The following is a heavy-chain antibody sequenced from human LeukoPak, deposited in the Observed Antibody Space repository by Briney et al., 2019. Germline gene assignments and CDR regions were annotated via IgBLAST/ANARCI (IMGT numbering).Heavy chain of an antibody. J-gene: IGHJ5*02. CDR1: GSTFSSYA. CDR2: ISGSDGST. D-gene: IGHD1-14*01. V-gene: IGHV3-23*01. CDR3: ANKPAGFDP. Sequence: PGGSLRLSCAASGSTFSSYAMSWVRQAPGKGLEWVSAISGSDGSTYYADSVKGRFTISRDNSKNTLYLQMNSLRAEDTAAYYCANKPAGFDPWGQGTLVTVSS.